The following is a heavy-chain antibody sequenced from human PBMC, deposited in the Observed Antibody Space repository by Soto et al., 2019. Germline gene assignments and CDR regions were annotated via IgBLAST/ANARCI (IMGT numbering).Heavy chain of an antibody. Sequence: PGGSLRLSCAASGFTFSSYEANWVRQAPGKGLEWVSYISRSGGAIYYADSAKGRFTISRDNAKNSLYLQMNSLRVEDTAIYYCARGVAETTVYFDYWGRGTLVTVSS. CDR3: ARGVAETTVYFDY. D-gene: IGHD1-1*01. V-gene: IGHV3-48*03. CDR2: ISRSGGAI. CDR1: GFTFSSYE. J-gene: IGHJ4*02.